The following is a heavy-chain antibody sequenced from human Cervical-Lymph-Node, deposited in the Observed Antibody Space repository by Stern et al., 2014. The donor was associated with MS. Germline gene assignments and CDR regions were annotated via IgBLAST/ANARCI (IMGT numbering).Heavy chain of an antibody. CDR2: ISSSRSTI. J-gene: IGHJ6*02. V-gene: IGHV3-48*02. D-gene: IGHD3-3*01. Sequence: EVQLVESGGGLVQPGGSLRLSCAASGFTFSSYSMNWVRQAPGKGLEWISDISSSRSTIYYADSVKGRFTLSRDNAKNSLYLQMNSLRDEDTAVYYCARANYDFWSGNSSFQRYYYGMDVWGQGTTVTVSS. CDR1: GFTFSSYS. CDR3: ARANYDFWSGNSSFQRYYYGMDV.